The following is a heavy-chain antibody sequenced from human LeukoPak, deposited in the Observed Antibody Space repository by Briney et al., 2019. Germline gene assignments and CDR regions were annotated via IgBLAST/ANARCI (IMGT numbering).Heavy chain of an antibody. CDR3: ARSRYYDSSSFDP. D-gene: IGHD3-22*01. CDR1: GGSITASSYY. J-gene: IGHJ5*02. V-gene: IGHV4-39*01. CDR2: IYYGGIT. Sequence: SETLSLXCTVSGGSITASSYYWGWIRQPPGKGLEWIGSIYYGGITYYNPSLKSRLTMSVDTSRNQFSLKVNSVTAADTAVYYCARSRYYDSSSFDPWGQGTLVTVSS.